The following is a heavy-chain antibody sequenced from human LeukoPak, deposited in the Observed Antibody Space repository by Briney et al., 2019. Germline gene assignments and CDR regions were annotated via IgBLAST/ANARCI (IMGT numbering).Heavy chain of an antibody. V-gene: IGHV3-23*01. Sequence: PGGSLRLSCAASGFTFSSYAMSWVRQAPGKGLEWVSAISGSGGSTYYADSVKGRFTISRDNSKNTLYLQMNSLRAEDTAVYYCAKCGDYDILTGYYYYMDVWGKGTTVTVSS. J-gene: IGHJ6*03. CDR2: ISGSGGST. CDR3: AKCGDYDILTGYYYYMDV. CDR1: GFTFSSYA. D-gene: IGHD3-9*01.